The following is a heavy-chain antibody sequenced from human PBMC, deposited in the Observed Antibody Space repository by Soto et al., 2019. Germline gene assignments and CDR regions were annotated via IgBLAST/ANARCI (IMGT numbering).Heavy chain of an antibody. CDR3: VRYPRSVGGSYLPDY. Sequence: EVQLVESGGGLVQPGGSLRLSCAASGFTFSSYWMHWVRQVPEKGLVWVSRINSDGSITNYADAVKGRFTISRDNVKNTLYLQMNSLRAEDTAFYYCVRYPRSVGGSYLPDYWCQGTLVTVSS. V-gene: IGHV3-74*01. J-gene: IGHJ4*02. CDR2: INSDGSIT. D-gene: IGHD3-16*02. CDR1: GFTFSSYW.